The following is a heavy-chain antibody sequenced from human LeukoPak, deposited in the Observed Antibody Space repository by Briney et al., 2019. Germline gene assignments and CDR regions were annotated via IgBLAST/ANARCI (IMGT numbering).Heavy chain of an antibody. V-gene: IGHV4-4*02. CDR1: GDSISSSNW. Sequence: PSETLSLTCAVSGDSISSSNWWSWVRQPPGKGLEWIGEIYHSGSTSYNPSLKSRVTISVDKSKNQFSLKLSSVTAADTAVYYCARDDTVAGTVDLAADAFDIWGQGTMVTVSS. CDR2: IYHSGST. CDR3: ARDDTVAGTVDLAADAFDI. J-gene: IGHJ3*02. D-gene: IGHD6-19*01.